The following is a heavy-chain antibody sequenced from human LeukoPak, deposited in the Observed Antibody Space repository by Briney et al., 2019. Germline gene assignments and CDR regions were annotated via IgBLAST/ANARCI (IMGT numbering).Heavy chain of an antibody. CDR3: ARGRKYDSSWCGIDV. CDR1: GFTFSTYA. J-gene: IGHJ6*02. CDR2: ISSKGDYT. Sequence: GGSLRLSCAASGFTFSTYAMHWVRQAPGKGLEYVAAISSKGDYTHYANSVKGRFTISRDNSKNTLSLQMSSLRAEDTAVYYCARGRKYDSSWCGIDVWGQGTTVIVSS. D-gene: IGHD6-13*01. V-gene: IGHV3-64*01.